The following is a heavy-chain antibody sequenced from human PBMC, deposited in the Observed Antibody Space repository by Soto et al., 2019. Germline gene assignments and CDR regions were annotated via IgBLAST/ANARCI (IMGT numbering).Heavy chain of an antibody. Sequence: PGGSLRLSCAASGFTFSNAWMSWVRQAPGKGLEWVGRIKSKTDGGTTDYAAPVKGRFTISRDDSKHTLYLQMNSLKPEATAVYYCTTDLLAYCGGACYPEDLYYYGMDVWGQGTTVTVSS. J-gene: IGHJ6*02. CDR2: IKSKTDGGTT. D-gene: IGHD2-21*02. CDR3: TTDLLAYCGGACYPEDLYYYGMDV. CDR1: GFTFSNAW. V-gene: IGHV3-15*01.